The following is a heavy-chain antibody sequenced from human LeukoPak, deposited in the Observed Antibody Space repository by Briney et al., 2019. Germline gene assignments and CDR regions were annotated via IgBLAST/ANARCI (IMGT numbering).Heavy chain of an antibody. CDR3: ARGGTRGYSPVDY. CDR2: IKQDGSER. CDR1: GFPFSSFW. D-gene: IGHD5-18*01. J-gene: IGHJ4*02. V-gene: IGHV3-7*03. Sequence: GGSLRLSCAASGFPFSSFWMNWVRQAPGRGLNGVANIKQDGSERNYVDSVKGRSTISRDNAKNSLFLQMNSLRVEDTAVYYCARGGTRGYSPVDYWGQGILVTVSS.